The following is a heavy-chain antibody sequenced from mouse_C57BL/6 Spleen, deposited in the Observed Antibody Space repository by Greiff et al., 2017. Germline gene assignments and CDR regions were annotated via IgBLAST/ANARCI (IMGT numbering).Heavy chain of an antibody. CDR2: IDPSDSET. V-gene: IGHV1-52*01. Sequence: AHLHQRGAELVAPGSSVKLSHKASRYPFPSFWLRGVTQTPIQRFEWIGNIDPSDSETHYNQKFKDKATLTVDKSASTAYMQLSSLTSEDSAVYYCYYGAYWGQGTLVTVSA. CDR3: YYGAY. CDR1: RYPFPSFW. D-gene: IGHD1-1*01. J-gene: IGHJ3*01.